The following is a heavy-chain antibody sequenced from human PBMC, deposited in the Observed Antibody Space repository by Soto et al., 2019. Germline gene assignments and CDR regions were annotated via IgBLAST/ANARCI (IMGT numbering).Heavy chain of an antibody. J-gene: IGHJ6*02. CDR3: AKGYYYDSSGSGMDV. CDR1: GFTFSSYA. V-gene: IGHV3-23*01. D-gene: IGHD3-22*01. Sequence: VCSLPLSRAAYGFTFSSYAMSWVRQAPGKGLEWVSAISGSGGSTYYADSVKGRFTISRDNSKNTLYLQMNSLRAEDTAVYYCAKGYYYDSSGSGMDVWGQGTTVTVSS. CDR2: ISGSGGST.